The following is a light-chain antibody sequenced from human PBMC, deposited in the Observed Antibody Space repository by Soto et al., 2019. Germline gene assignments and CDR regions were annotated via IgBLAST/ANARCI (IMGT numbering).Light chain of an antibody. V-gene: IGKV3-11*01. CDR2: DAS. J-gene: IGKJ3*01. CDR1: QSVDWY. Sequence: EIVLTQSPDTLSLSPGDRATVSCRASQSVDWYVAWYQHKPGKAPRLLIYDASTRATGIPDRFSGSGSGTDFTLTIGRLAHEDFAVYYCHQRSNYPPLTSGPGTKVAMK. CDR3: HQRSNYPPLT.